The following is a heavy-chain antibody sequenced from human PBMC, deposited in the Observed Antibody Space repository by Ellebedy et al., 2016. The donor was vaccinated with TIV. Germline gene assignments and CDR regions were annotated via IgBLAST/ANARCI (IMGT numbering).Heavy chain of an antibody. V-gene: IGHV3-7*01. CDR1: GFSFRSYW. J-gene: IGHJ5*02. CDR2: IYQDGSDE. CDR3: ARRGSYGDYAVQINSWFDP. D-gene: IGHD4-17*01. Sequence: PGGSLRLSCVASGFSFRSYWMSWVRQAPGTGLEWVANIYQDGSDEYYVDSVKGRFTISRDNDNKALFLQMNSLRVEDTAVYYCARRGSYGDYAVQINSWFDPWGQGTLVTVSS.